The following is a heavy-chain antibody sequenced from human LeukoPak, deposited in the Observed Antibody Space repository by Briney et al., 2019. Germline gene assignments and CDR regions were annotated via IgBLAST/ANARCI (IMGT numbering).Heavy chain of an antibody. CDR2: ISYDGSNK. CDR3: ARDQSGSGWYRSFDY. V-gene: IGHV3-30-3*01. Sequence: GRSLRLSCAPAGPTFSSYAMRWDRQPPGRGLEWVAVISYDGSNKYYADSVKGRFTISRDNSKNTLYLQMNSLRAEDTAVYYCARDQSGSGWYRSFDYWGQGTLVTVSS. CDR1: GPTFSSYA. J-gene: IGHJ4*02. D-gene: IGHD6-19*01.